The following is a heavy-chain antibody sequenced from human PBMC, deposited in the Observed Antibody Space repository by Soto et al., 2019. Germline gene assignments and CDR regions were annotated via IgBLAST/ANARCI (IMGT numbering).Heavy chain of an antibody. J-gene: IGHJ4*02. CDR1: GFTFSSYA. CDR2: ISGSGGST. Sequence: PGGSLRLSCAASGFTFSSYAMSWVRQAPGKGLEWVSAISGSGGSTYYADSVKGRFTISRDNSKNTLYLQMNSLRAEDTAVYYCAKDVLTLEQWLVRAPATKFDYWGQGTLVTVSS. D-gene: IGHD6-19*01. CDR3: AKDVLTLEQWLVRAPATKFDY. V-gene: IGHV3-23*01.